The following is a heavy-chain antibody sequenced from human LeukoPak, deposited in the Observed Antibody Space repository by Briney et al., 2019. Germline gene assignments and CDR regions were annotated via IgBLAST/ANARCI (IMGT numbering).Heavy chain of an antibody. V-gene: IGHV4-39*07. J-gene: IGHJ4*02. D-gene: IGHD3-22*01. CDR3: ARGYYDSSGYSY. Sequence: SETLSLTCAVSGGSIRRDGNLWGWIRQPPGKGLEWIGTISHGGRTNYNPSLKSRVTISVDTSKNQFSLKLSSVTAADTAVYYCARGYYDSSGYSYWGQGTLVTVSS. CDR1: GGSIRRDGNL. CDR2: ISHGGRT.